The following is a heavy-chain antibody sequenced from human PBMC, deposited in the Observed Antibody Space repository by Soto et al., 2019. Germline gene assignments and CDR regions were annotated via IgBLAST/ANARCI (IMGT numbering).Heavy chain of an antibody. Sequence: GGSLRLSCAASGFTFSSYAMSWVRQAPGKGLEWVSAISGSGGSTYYADSVKGRFTISRDNSKNTLYLQMNSLRAEDTAVYYWAKDRSSSTYYFDYWGQGTLVTVSS. CDR1: GFTFSSYA. CDR2: ISGSGGST. CDR3: AKDRSSSTYYFDY. J-gene: IGHJ4*02. V-gene: IGHV3-23*01. D-gene: IGHD6-6*01.